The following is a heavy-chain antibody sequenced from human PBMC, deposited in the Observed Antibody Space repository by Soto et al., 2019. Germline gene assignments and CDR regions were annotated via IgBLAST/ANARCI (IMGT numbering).Heavy chain of an antibody. CDR3: ARGSGYSYGPYYYGMDV. Sequence: SCAASGFTFSSYAMHWVRQAPGKGLEWVAVISYDGSNKYYADSVKGRFTISRDNSKNTLYLQMNSLRAEDTAVYYCARGSGYSYGPYYYGMDVWGQGTTVTVSS. V-gene: IGHV3-30-3*01. D-gene: IGHD5-18*01. CDR2: ISYDGSNK. CDR1: GFTFSSYA. J-gene: IGHJ6*02.